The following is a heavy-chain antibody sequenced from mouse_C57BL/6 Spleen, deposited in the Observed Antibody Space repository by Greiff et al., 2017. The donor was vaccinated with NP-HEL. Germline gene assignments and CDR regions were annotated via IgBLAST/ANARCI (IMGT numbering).Heavy chain of an antibody. D-gene: IGHD1-1*01. CDR2: IYPSDSET. Sequence: QVQLKQSGAELVRPGSSVKLSCKASGYTFTSYWMDWVKQRPGQGLEWIGNIYPSDSETHYNQKFKDKATLTVDKSSSTAYMQLSSLTSEDSAVYYCARGSYYGSSFDYWGQGTTLTVSS. J-gene: IGHJ2*01. CDR1: GYTFTSYW. V-gene: IGHV1-61*01. CDR3: ARGSYYGSSFDY.